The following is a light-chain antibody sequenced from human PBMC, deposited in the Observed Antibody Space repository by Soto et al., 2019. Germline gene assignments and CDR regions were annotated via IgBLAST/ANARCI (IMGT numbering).Light chain of an antibody. J-gene: IGKJ5*01. Sequence: EIVLTQSPGTLSLSPGERTTLSCRASQSISSSYLAWYQQRPGQAPPLLFYGTSSRATGIPDRFSGSGSGTEFTLTISRLEPEDFAVYYGQQYGSSPPITFGQGTRLEIK. CDR2: GTS. CDR1: QSISSSY. V-gene: IGKV3-20*01. CDR3: QQYGSSPPIT.